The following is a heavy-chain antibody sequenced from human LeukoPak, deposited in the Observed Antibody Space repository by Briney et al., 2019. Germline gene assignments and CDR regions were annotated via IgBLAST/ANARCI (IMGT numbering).Heavy chain of an antibody. CDR3: TRGPSYHSKWVGGMWFDP. Sequence: SVKVSCKASGGTFSSYAISWVRQAPGQGLEWMGGIIPIFGTANYAQKFQGRVTITADESTSTAYMELSSLRSEDTAVYYCTRGPSYHSKWVGGMWFDPWGQGALVSVSS. J-gene: IGHJ5*02. CDR1: GGTFSSYA. CDR2: IIPIFGTA. V-gene: IGHV1-69*01. D-gene: IGHD3-10*01.